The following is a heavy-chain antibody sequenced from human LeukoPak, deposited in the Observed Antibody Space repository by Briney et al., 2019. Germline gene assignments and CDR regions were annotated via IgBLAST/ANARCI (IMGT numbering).Heavy chain of an antibody. D-gene: IGHD3-22*01. Sequence: GGSLRLSCVASGFTFTNAWMSWVRQAPGKGLEWVGHIKSKTDGGTTDYAAPVKGRFIISRDDSKHTLYLQMNSLKTDDTAVYFCTKYDTSVNFDYWGQGTLVTVSS. CDR1: GFTFTNAW. CDR2: IKSKTDGGTT. J-gene: IGHJ4*02. V-gene: IGHV3-15*01. CDR3: TKYDTSVNFDY.